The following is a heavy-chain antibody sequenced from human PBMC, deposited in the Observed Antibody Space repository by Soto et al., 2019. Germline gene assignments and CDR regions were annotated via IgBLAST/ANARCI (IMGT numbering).Heavy chain of an antibody. Sequence: LRISCAASGFTFSSYGMHWVRQAPGKGLEWVAVIWYDGSNKYYADSVKGRFTISRDNSKNTLYLQMNSLRAEDTAVYYCARDGEWELLSTQTPHYFDYWGQGTLVTVSS. CDR2: IWYDGSNK. CDR1: GFTFSSYG. J-gene: IGHJ4*02. V-gene: IGHV3-33*01. CDR3: ARDGEWELLSTQTPHYFDY. D-gene: IGHD1-26*01.